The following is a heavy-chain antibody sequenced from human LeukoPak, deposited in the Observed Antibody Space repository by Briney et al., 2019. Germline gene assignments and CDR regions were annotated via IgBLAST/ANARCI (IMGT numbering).Heavy chain of an antibody. D-gene: IGHD1-14*01. V-gene: IGHV3-7*03. CDR1: GFTFSSYW. Sequence: PGGSLRLSCAASGFTFSSYWMSWVRQAPGKGLEWVANIKQDGSEKYYVDSVKGRFTISRDNSKNTLFLQMNSLRAEDTAIYYCEKAGHPSWGQGTLVTVSS. J-gene: IGHJ5*02. CDR2: IKQDGSEK. CDR3: EKAGHPS.